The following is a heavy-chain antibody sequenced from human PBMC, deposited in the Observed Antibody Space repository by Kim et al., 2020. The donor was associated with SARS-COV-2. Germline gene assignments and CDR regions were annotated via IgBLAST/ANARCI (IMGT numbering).Heavy chain of an antibody. CDR2: IGTGHTP. CDR1: GFTFSSYA. J-gene: IGHJ4*02. D-gene: IGHD2-8*01. CDR3: AKKGNVPHFDY. V-gene: IGHV3-23*01. Sequence: GGSLRLSCAASGFTFSSYAMSWVRQAPGKGLEWVSGIGTGHTPSYRESVKGRFTISRDNSKNTLYLQMDSLRDEDTAIYYCAKKGNVPHFDYWGQGTLVTVSS.